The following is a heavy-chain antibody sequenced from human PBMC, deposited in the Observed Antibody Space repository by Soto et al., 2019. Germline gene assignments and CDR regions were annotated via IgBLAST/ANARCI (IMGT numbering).Heavy chain of an antibody. D-gene: IGHD6-6*01. J-gene: IGHJ3*02. CDR2: IKSKTDGGTT. CDR3: AKPYSSSSRSGAFDI. CDR1: GFTFSSAW. V-gene: IGHV3-15*07. Sequence: PGGSLRLSCAASGFTFSSAWINWVRQAPGKGLEWVGRIKSKTDGGTTDFAAPVKGRFTISRDNAKNSLYLQMNSLRAEDTALYYCAKPYSSSSRSGAFDIWGQGTMVTVS.